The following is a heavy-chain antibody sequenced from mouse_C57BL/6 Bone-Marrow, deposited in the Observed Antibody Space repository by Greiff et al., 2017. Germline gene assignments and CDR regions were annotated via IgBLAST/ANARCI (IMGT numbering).Heavy chain of an antibody. CDR1: GFTFSDYG. CDR3: ARLRRDWYFDV. D-gene: IGHD2-12*01. V-gene: IGHV5-17*01. J-gene: IGHJ1*03. Sequence: DVMLVESGGGLVKPGGSLKLSCAASGFTFSDYGMHWVRQAPEKGLEWVAYISSGSSTIYYADTVKGRFTISRDNAKNTLFLQMTSLRSEDTAMYYCARLRRDWYFDVWGTGTTVTVSS. CDR2: ISSGSSTI.